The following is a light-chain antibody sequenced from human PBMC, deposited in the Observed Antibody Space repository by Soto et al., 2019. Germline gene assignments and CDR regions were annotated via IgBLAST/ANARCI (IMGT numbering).Light chain of an antibody. CDR2: GAS. CDR1: QSVSSSY. Sequence: EIVLTQSPGTLSLSPGERATLSCRASQSVSSSYLAWYQQKPGQAPRLLIYGASSRATGIPDRFSGSGSGTDFTLTISRLEPEDFAVYYCQQYGSSPQSTFGQGTQLEIQ. V-gene: IGKV3-20*01. J-gene: IGKJ2*01. CDR3: QQYGSSPQST.